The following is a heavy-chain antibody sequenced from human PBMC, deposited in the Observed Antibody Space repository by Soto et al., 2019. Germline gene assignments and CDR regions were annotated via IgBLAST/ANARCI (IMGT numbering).Heavy chain of an antibody. CDR2: ISDTGGST. J-gene: IGHJ4*02. D-gene: IGHD6-19*01. V-gene: IGHV3-23*01. CDR1: GFSFSSYA. CDR3: AKDLRGPTAVAGTGGFDY. Sequence: TGGSLRLSCAASGFSFSSYAMSWVRQAPGKGLEWVSAISDTGGSTYYADSVKGRFTISRDNSKNTLYLQVNGLRAEDTAVYYCAKDLRGPTAVAGTGGFDYWGQGALVTVSS.